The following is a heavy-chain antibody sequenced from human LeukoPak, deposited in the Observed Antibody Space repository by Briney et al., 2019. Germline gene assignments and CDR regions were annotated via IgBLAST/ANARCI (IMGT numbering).Heavy chain of an antibody. J-gene: IGHJ4*02. CDR3: TRDTEGSLDY. Sequence: GGSLRLSCAASGFTFSNSWMAWVRQAPGKELQWVAYINRDGSTKHYADSLKGRFTISRDNPKNSLYLQMNNLRADDTAVYYCTRDTEGSLDYWGQGILVTVAS. V-gene: IGHV3-7*01. D-gene: IGHD1-26*01. CDR1: GFTFSNSW. CDR2: INRDGSTK.